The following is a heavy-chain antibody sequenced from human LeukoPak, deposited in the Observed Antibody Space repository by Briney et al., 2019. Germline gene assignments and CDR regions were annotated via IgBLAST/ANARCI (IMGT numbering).Heavy chain of an antibody. D-gene: IGHD3-16*01. CDR2: ISYDGSNK. Sequence: GGSLRLSCAASGFTFSSYAMHWARQAPGKGLEWVAVISYDGSNKYYADSVKGRFTISRDNSKNTLYLQMNSLRAEDTAAYYCARDHGRLRLGESTNWFDPWGQGTLVTVSS. J-gene: IGHJ5*02. CDR1: GFTFSSYA. V-gene: IGHV3-30-3*01. CDR3: ARDHGRLRLGESTNWFDP.